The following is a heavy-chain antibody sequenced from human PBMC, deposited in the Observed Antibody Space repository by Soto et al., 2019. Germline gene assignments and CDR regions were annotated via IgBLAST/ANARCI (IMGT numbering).Heavy chain of an antibody. CDR3: AKVMVKNWFDP. D-gene: IGHD5-18*01. V-gene: IGHV3-23*01. CDR1: GFTFSSYA. Sequence: TGGSLRLSCAASGFTFSSYAMSWVRQVPGKGLEWVSAISGSGGSTYYADSVKGRFTISRDNSKNTLYLQMNSLRADDTAVYYCAKVMVKNWFDPWGQGTLVTVSS. CDR2: ISGSGGST. J-gene: IGHJ5*02.